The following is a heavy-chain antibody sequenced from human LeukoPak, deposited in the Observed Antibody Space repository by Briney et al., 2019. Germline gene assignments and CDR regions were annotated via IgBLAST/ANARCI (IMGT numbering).Heavy chain of an antibody. D-gene: IGHD2-8*02. CDR2: ISAYNGNT. Sequence: GASVKVSCKASGYTFTSHDINWVRQAPGQGLEWMGWISAYNGNTNYAQKLQGRVTMTTDTSTSTAYMELRSLRSDDTAVYYCARDDEIWWYYFDYWGQGTLVTVSS. V-gene: IGHV1-18*04. J-gene: IGHJ4*02. CDR1: GYTFTSHD. CDR3: ARDDEIWWYYFDY.